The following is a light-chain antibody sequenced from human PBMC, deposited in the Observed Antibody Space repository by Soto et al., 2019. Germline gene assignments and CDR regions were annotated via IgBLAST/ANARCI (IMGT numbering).Light chain of an antibody. CDR3: HQYGSSPT. Sequence: EIVLTQSPGTLSLSPGERATLSCRASQSIGSTYLAWYQLKPGQAPRLLIYGASSRATGIPDRFSGSGSGKDFTLTISRLEPEDFAVYYCHQYGSSPTFGPGTKVDIK. J-gene: IGKJ3*01. V-gene: IGKV3-20*01. CDR2: GAS. CDR1: QSIGSTY.